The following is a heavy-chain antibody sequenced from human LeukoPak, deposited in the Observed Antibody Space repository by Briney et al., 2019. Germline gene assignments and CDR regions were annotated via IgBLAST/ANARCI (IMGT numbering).Heavy chain of an antibody. CDR2: IYPGDSDT. CDR1: GYSFTSYW. V-gene: IGHV5-51*01. D-gene: IGHD3-10*01. J-gene: IGHJ6*03. Sequence: GESLKISCKGSGYSFTSYWIGWVRQMPGKGLEWMGIIYPGDSDTRYSPSFQGQGTISADKSISTAYLQWSSLKASDTAMYYCARRAGSYYYYYYMDVWGKGTTVTVSS. CDR3: ARRAGSYYYYYYMDV.